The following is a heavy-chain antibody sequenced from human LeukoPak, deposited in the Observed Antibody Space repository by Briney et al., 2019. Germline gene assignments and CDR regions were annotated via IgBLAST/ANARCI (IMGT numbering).Heavy chain of an antibody. CDR2: ISGSGGST. CDR3: AKWARVATYPSLNYFDY. D-gene: IGHD5-12*01. J-gene: IGHJ4*02. Sequence: PGGSLRLSCAASGFTFSSYAMSWVRQAPGKGLEWVSAISGSGGSTYYADSVKGRFTISRDNSKNTLYLQMNSLRAEDTAVYYCAKWARVATYPSLNYFDYWGQGTLVTVSS. V-gene: IGHV3-23*01. CDR1: GFTFSSYA.